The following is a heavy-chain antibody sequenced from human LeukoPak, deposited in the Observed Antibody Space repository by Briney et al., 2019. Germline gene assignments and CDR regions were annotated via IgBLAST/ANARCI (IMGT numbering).Heavy chain of an antibody. CDR3: AKGVTIFGVVSPNDY. V-gene: IGHV3-23*01. CDR2: LRGSGGST. J-gene: IGHJ4*02. Sequence: GGSLRLSCAASGFTFSSYAMSWVRQAPGKGLGWASALRGSGGSTYYADSVKGRFTISRDNSKNTLYLQRNSLRAEDTAVYYCAKGVTIFGVVSPNDYWGQGTLVTVSS. D-gene: IGHD3-3*01. CDR1: GFTFSSYA.